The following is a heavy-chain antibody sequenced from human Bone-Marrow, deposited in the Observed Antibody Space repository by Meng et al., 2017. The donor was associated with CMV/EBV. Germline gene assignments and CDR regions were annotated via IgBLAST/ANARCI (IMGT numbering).Heavy chain of an antibody. CDR3: ARDRALERRGQPDY. J-gene: IGHJ4*02. CDR2: INPNSGGT. Sequence: ASVKVSCKASGYTFTGYYMHWVRQAPGQGLEWMGWINPNSGGTNYAQKFQGRVTMTRDTSISTAYMELSRLRSDDTAVYYCARDRALERRGQPDYWGQGTLVTVYS. D-gene: IGHD1-1*01. CDR1: GYTFTGYY. V-gene: IGHV1-2*02.